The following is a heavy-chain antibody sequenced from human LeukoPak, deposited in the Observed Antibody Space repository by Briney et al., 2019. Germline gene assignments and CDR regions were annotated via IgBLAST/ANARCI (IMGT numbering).Heavy chain of an antibody. V-gene: IGHV1-3*01. CDR3: ARVDCSGGSCYSFGGKGIDY. Sequence: ASVKVSCKASGYMLTSYAMHWVRQAPGQRLEWMAWINLYNGSTKYSQKFQDRVTITRDTSASTAYMELSSLRSEDTAVYYCARVDCSGGSCYSFGGKGIDYWGQGTLVTVSS. D-gene: IGHD2-15*01. CDR2: INLYNGST. J-gene: IGHJ4*02. CDR1: GYMLTSYA.